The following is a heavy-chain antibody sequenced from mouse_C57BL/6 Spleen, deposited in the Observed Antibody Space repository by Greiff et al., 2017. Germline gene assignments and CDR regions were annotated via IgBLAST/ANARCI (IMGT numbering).Heavy chain of an antibody. Sequence: EVQLQESGPELVKPGASVKIPCKASGYTFTDYNMDWVKQSHGKSLEWIGDINPNNGGTIYNQKFKGKATLTVDKSSSTAYMELRSLTSEDTAVYYCARGGNYLTQYFDVWGTGTTVTVSS. J-gene: IGHJ1*03. V-gene: IGHV1-18*01. CDR1: GYTFTDYN. D-gene: IGHD2-1*01. CDR3: ARGGNYLTQYFDV. CDR2: INPNNGGT.